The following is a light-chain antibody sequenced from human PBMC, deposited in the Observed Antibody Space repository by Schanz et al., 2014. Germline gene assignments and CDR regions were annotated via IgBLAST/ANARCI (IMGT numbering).Light chain of an antibody. Sequence: QSALTQPASVSGSPGESITISCTGTSSDVGNYNLVSWYQQDAGKAPKLMIYEVTKRPSGVPDRFSGSKSGTSASLAISGLQSEDEADYYCATWDDSLSGRVFGGGTKLTVL. CDR2: EVT. CDR3: ATWDDSLSGRV. CDR1: SSDVGNYNL. V-gene: IGLV2-14*02. J-gene: IGLJ3*02.